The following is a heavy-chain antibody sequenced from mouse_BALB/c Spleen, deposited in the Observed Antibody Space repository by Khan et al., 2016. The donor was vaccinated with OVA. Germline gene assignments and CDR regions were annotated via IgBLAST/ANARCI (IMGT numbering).Heavy chain of an antibody. J-gene: IGHJ1*01. CDR3: GRRSV. CDR2: ITYSGST. Sequence: EVKLEESGPGLVKPSQSLSLTCTVTGYSITSDYAWNWIRQFPGNKLEWMGHITYSGSTSYNPSLKSRISISRDTSKNQFFLQLNSVTTEDTATYFCGRRSVWGAGTTVTVSS. V-gene: IGHV3-2*02. CDR1: GYSITSDYA.